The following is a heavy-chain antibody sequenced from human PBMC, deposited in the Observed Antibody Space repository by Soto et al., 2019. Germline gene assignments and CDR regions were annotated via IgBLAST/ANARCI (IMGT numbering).Heavy chain of an antibody. CDR2: IYYSGST. CDR3: ARGSGEYDFWSGYYMVNY. Sequence: SETLSLTCTVSGGSISSYYWSWIRQPPGKGLEWIGYIYYSGSTNYNPSLKSRVTISVDTSKNQFSLKLSSVTAADTAVYYCARGSGEYDFWSGYYMVNYWGQGTLVTVSS. J-gene: IGHJ4*02. V-gene: IGHV4-59*01. CDR1: GGSISSYY. D-gene: IGHD3-3*01.